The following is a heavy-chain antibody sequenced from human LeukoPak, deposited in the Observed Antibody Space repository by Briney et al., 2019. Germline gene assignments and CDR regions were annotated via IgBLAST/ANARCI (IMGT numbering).Heavy chain of an antibody. V-gene: IGHV1-2*02. CDR2: INPNSGGT. D-gene: IGHD1-1*01. Sequence: ASVKVSCKASGYTFTDYYLHWVRQAPGQGLEWMGWINPNSGGTIYAQKFQGRVTMTRDTSISTAYMELTKLRSDDTAVYYCATGTSDLNYYGMDIWGQGTTVTVSS. CDR1: GYTFTDYY. J-gene: IGHJ6*02. CDR3: ATGTSDLNYYGMDI.